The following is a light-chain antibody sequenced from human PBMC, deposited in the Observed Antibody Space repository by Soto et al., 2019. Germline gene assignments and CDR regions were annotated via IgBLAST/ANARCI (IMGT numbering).Light chain of an antibody. V-gene: IGLV4-69*01. Sequence: QLVLTQSPSASASLGASVKLNCTLSSGHSNYAIAWHQQQPEKGPRYLMKLNRDGSHSKGDGIPNRFSGSSSGAERYLTISSLQSEDEADYYCQTGGTGIVIFGGGTKLTVL. CDR3: QTGGTGIVI. CDR1: SGHSNYA. J-gene: IGLJ2*01. CDR2: LNRDGSH.